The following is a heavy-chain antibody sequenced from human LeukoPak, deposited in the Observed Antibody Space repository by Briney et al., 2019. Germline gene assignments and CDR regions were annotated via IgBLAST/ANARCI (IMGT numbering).Heavy chain of an antibody. D-gene: IGHD3-10*01. Sequence: SETLSLTCSVLGASVISDYWNWVRQSPRRGLEWIGYTHYRGDINYNPSLKSRLTMSVDASSNQVSLKLSSVTAADAAVYYCGRNLGSGSDHWGQGTLVTVSS. CDR3: GRNLGSGSDH. V-gene: IGHV4-59*02. CDR1: GASVISDY. CDR2: THYRGDI. J-gene: IGHJ4*02.